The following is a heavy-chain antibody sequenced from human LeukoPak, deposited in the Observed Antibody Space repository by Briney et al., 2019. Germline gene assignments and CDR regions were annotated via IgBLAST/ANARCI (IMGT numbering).Heavy chain of an antibody. CDR3: ARLEKQQRGFYFDY. Sequence: GGSLRLSCAASGFTVSSDYVSWVRQAPGKGLEWVSVIYADGSTFYADSVKGRFTISRDNSKNTVYLQVNTLRAEDTALYYCARLEKQQRGFYFDYWGQGTLVTVSS. D-gene: IGHD6-13*01. CDR1: GFTVSSDY. CDR2: IYADGST. V-gene: IGHV3-53*01. J-gene: IGHJ4*02.